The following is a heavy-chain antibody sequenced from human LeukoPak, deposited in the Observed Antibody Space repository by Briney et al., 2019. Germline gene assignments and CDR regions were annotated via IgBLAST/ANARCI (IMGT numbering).Heavy chain of an antibody. D-gene: IGHD2-21*02. CDR3: ARVQTGYVVVVTVPYYMDV. V-gene: IGHV4-59*12. J-gene: IGHJ6*03. Sequence: PSETLSLTCTVSGGSISSYYWSWIRQPPGKGLEWIGYIYYSGSTNYNPSLKSRVTISVDTSKNQFSLKLSSVTAADTAVYYCARVQTGYVVVVTVPYYMDVWGKGTTVTVSS. CDR1: GGSISSYY. CDR2: IYYSGST.